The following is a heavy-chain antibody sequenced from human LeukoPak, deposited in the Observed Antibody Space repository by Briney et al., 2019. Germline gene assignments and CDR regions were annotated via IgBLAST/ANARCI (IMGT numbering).Heavy chain of an antibody. CDR1: GFTFSGYS. J-gene: IGHJ3*02. D-gene: IGHD4-11*01. CDR2: ISSSSSYI. CDR3: ARGYSSYGYAFDI. Sequence: GGSLRLSCAASGFTFSGYSMNWVRQAPGKGLEWVSSISSSSSYIYYADSVKGRFTISRDNAKNSLYLQMNSLRAEDTAVYYCARGYSSYGYAFDIWGQGTMVTVSS. V-gene: IGHV3-21*01.